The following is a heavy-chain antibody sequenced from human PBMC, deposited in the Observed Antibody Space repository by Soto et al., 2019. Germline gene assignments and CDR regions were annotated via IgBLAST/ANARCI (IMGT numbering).Heavy chain of an antibody. D-gene: IGHD2-21*02. CDR2: ISGSGGNT. J-gene: IGHJ4*02. V-gene: IGHV3-23*01. Sequence: EVQLLESGGGLVQPGGSLRLSCAASGFTFSNYAMNWVRQAPGKGLEWVSAISGSGGNTYYADSVKGRFTISRDNSKNTLYLQMNSLRAEDTAVYYCAKSVYTVVTPYYFDYWGQGTLVTVSS. CDR3: AKSVYTVVTPYYFDY. CDR1: GFTFSNYA.